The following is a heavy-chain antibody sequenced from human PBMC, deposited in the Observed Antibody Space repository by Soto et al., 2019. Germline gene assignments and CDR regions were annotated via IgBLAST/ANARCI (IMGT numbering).Heavy chain of an antibody. V-gene: IGHV3-30-3*01. CDR1: GFTFSSYA. CDR3: ARYIVVVTATYAFDI. J-gene: IGHJ3*02. CDR2: ISYDGSNK. Sequence: QVQLVESGGGVVQPGRSLRLSCAASGFTFSSYAMHWVRQAPGKGLEWVAVISYDGSNKYYADSVKGRFTISRDNSKNTLYLQMNRLRPEDTAVYYCARYIVVVTATYAFDIWGQGTMVTVSS. D-gene: IGHD2-21*02.